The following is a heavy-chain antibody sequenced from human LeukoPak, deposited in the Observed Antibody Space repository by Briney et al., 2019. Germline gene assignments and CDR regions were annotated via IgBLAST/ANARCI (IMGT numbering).Heavy chain of an antibody. CDR3: ARADYGESNWFDP. V-gene: IGHV1-69*05. D-gene: IGHD4-17*01. Sequence: SVKVSCKASGGTFSSYAISWVRQAPGQGLEWMGGIIPIFGTANCAQKFQGRVTITTDESTSTAYMELSSLRSEDTAVYYCARADYGESNWFDPWGQGTLVTVSS. CDR2: IIPIFGTA. CDR1: GGTFSSYA. J-gene: IGHJ5*02.